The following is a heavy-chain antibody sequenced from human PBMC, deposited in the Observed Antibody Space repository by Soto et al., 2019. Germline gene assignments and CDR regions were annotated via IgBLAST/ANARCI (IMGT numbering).Heavy chain of an antibody. J-gene: IGHJ1*01. CDR1: GSTFSDYY. D-gene: IGHD2-15*01. Sequence: PGGSLRLSCAASGSTFSDYYMSWIRQAPGKGLEWVSYISSSGSTIYYADSVKGRFTISRDNAKNSLYLQMNSLRAEDTAVYYCARDRVVGPGDPEDQYFQHWGQGTLVTVSS. CDR3: ARDRVVGPGDPEDQYFQH. CDR2: ISSSGSTI. V-gene: IGHV3-11*01.